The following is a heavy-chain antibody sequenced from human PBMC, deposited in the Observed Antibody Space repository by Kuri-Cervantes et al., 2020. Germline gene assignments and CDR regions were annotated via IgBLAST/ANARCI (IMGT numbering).Heavy chain of an antibody. V-gene: IGHV1-8*01. D-gene: IGHD1-26*01. CDR1: AYTFTSYD. CDR2: MNPNSGNT. CDR3: ARDVSGSYYGDY. Sequence: ASVKVSCKASAYTFTSYDINWVRQATGQGPEWMGWMNPNSGNTGYAQKFQGRVSMTRNTSISTAYMELSSLRSDDTAVYYCARDVSGSYYGDYWGQGTLVTVSS. J-gene: IGHJ4*02.